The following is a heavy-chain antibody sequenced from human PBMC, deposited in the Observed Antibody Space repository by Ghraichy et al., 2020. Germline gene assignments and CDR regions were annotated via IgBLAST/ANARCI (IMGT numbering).Heavy chain of an antibody. CDR3: ARAGGSSWYDY. Sequence: GSLRLSCAASGFTFGTYTMAWVRQAPGRGLEWVSDIHNSGTRTFYADSVKGRFTISRDNSKNTLYLQMKSLRAEDTAIYYCARAGGSSWYDYWGQGTLVTVSS. J-gene: IGHJ4*02. CDR2: IHNSGTRT. V-gene: IGHV3-23*05. CDR1: GFTFGTYT. D-gene: IGHD6-13*01.